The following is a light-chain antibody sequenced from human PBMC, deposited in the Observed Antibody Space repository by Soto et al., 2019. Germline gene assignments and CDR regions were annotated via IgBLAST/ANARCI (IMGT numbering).Light chain of an antibody. CDR2: GAS. Sequence: EIVLTQSPGTLSLSPGERATLSCRASQSVSNNYLAWYQQKPGQAPRLLIYGASNRATGIPDRFSGSGSGTDFTLTISRLEPEDFAVYFCQQYGISPKTFGQGTKVDIK. J-gene: IGKJ1*01. CDR3: QQYGISPKT. V-gene: IGKV3-20*01. CDR1: QSVSNNY.